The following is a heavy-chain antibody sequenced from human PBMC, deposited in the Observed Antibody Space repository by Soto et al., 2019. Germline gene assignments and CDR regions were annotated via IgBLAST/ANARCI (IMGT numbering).Heavy chain of an antibody. J-gene: IGHJ4*02. CDR3: SKAYFVWSSEQPYYFDY. Sequence: EVQLLNSGGGLVLTGGSLGLSCAASGFTFSNYAMTWVRQGPGKGLEWVSGISGRGGRSYYADSVKGRFTLSRDNSKRTLYLQMNSLRAEDTAVYYCSKAYFVWSSEQPYYFDYWGQGTLVTVSS. CDR1: GFTFSNYA. V-gene: IGHV3-23*01. CDR2: ISGRGGRS. D-gene: IGHD3-16*01.